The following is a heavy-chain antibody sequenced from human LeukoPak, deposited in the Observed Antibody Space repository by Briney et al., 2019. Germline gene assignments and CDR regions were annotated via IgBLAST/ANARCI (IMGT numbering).Heavy chain of an antibody. CDR2: IYPGDSDT. Sequence: RGASLQISCKGSGYSFTSYWIGWVRPLPGKGLEWMGIIYPGDSDTRYSPSFQGQVTISADKSISTAYLQWSSLKASDTAMYYCARHGGFYGDYFDYWGQGTLVTVSS. V-gene: IGHV5-51*01. CDR1: GYSFTSYW. D-gene: IGHD4-17*01. CDR3: ARHGGFYGDYFDY. J-gene: IGHJ4*02.